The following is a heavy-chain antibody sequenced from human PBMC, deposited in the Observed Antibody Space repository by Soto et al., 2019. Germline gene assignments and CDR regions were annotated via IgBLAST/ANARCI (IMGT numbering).Heavy chain of an antibody. Sequence: QVQLVQSGAEVKKPGASVKVSCKASTYTFNSYGITWVRQAPGQGLEWMGWISAYDGNTKYAQKLQGRVTMTTDTSTSTAYMELRSLRSDDTAVYYCASGGGRAYGDAFDIWGQGTMVTVSS. CDR2: ISAYDGNT. V-gene: IGHV1-18*01. CDR3: ASGGGRAYGDAFDI. D-gene: IGHD3-16*01. CDR1: TYTFNSYG. J-gene: IGHJ3*02.